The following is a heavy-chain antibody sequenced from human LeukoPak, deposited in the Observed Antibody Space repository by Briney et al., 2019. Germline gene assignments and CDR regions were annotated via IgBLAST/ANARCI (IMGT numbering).Heavy chain of an antibody. V-gene: IGHV5-51*01. CDR1: GYNFTSYW. Sequence: GESLKISCKGSGYNFTSYWVGWVRQMPGKGLEWMGIIYPGDSDTRYSPSFQGQVTMSADKSISTAYLQWSRLKASDTAIYYCARRDMDGGWYFDYWGQGTLVTVSS. D-gene: IGHD2-2*03. CDR2: IYPGDSDT. J-gene: IGHJ4*02. CDR3: ARRDMDGGWYFDY.